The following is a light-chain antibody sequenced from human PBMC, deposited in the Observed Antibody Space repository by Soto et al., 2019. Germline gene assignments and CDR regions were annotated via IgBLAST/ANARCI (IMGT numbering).Light chain of an antibody. Sequence: EIVMTQSPATLSVSPGERATLSSRASQSFSINLAFYDQKPGQAPKLLIYGASTRATGIPARFSGSGSGTEFTLTISSLQSEDFAVYYCQQYNNWPRTFGQGTKVDIK. J-gene: IGKJ1*01. CDR3: QQYNNWPRT. CDR1: QSFSIN. V-gene: IGKV3-15*01. CDR2: GAS.